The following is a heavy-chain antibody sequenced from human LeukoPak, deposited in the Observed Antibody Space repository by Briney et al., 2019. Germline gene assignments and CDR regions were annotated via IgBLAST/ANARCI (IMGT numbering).Heavy chain of an antibody. CDR3: ARDPVVVEAATPGWFDP. CDR2: VIPIFGSA. Sequence: GASVKVSCKASGYTFTSYAMHWVRQAPGQGLEWMGGVIPIFGSANYAQKFQGRVTITADESTSTAYMELSSLRSEDTAVYYCARDPVVVEAATPGWFDPWGQGTLVTVSS. J-gene: IGHJ5*02. V-gene: IGHV1-69*13. CDR1: GYTFTSYA. D-gene: IGHD2-15*01.